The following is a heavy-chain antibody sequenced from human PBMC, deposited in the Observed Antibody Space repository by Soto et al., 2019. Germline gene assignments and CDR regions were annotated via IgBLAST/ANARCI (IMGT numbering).Heavy chain of an antibody. D-gene: IGHD5-12*01. Sequence: EVQLLESGGGLVQPGGSLRLSCAASGFTFGSYFMRWVRQTPGQGLEWVSTVSDGGSTYYADSVKGRFTVSRDNSMNMVYLQMNSLRAEDSAVYYCAKCRGQNYKYDMDVWGRGTTVTVSS. CDR2: VSDGGST. J-gene: IGHJ6*02. V-gene: IGHV3-23*01. CDR3: AKCRGQNYKYDMDV. CDR1: GFTFGSYF.